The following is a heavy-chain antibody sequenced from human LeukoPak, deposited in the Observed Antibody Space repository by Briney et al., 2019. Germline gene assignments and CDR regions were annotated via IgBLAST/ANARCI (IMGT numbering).Heavy chain of an antibody. D-gene: IGHD1-26*01. CDR3: ARDRGAFFDY. CDR1: GFTFDNYA. Sequence: GRSLRLSCEASGFTFDNYAMHWVRQAPGKGLEWVSGISWSSGSLGYADSVKGRFTISRDNAKNSLYLQMNSLRAEETALYYCARDRGAFFDYWGQGTLVTVSS. V-gene: IGHV3-9*01. J-gene: IGHJ4*02. CDR2: ISWSSGSL.